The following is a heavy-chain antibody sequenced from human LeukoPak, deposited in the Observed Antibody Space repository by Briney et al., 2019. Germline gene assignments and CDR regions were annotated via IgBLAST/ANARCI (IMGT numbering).Heavy chain of an antibody. Sequence: SETLSLTCTVSGGSFNSYYWSWIRQPPGKGLEWIGYIYYSGSTNYNPSLKSRVTISIDMSKNQFSLKLRSMTAADTAVYYCARGPTKNYFDYWGQGTLVTVSS. J-gene: IGHJ4*02. CDR3: ARGPTKNYFDY. CDR2: IYYSGST. CDR1: GGSFNSYY. V-gene: IGHV4-59*01.